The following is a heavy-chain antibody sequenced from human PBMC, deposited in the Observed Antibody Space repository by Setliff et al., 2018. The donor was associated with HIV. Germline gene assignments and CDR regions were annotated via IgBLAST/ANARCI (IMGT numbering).Heavy chain of an antibody. CDR1: GGSINYYY. Sequence: PSETLSLTCTVSGGSINYYYWSWIRQPPGKNPEYIGYIHPSGETYYSPSLMSRLTIPLDTANNRFSLRLTSATAADTAIYYCARKAADVSGGGMDVWGQGTTVTVS. D-gene: IGHD2-15*01. V-gene: IGHV4-4*08. J-gene: IGHJ6*02. CDR2: IHPSGET. CDR3: ARKAADVSGGGMDV.